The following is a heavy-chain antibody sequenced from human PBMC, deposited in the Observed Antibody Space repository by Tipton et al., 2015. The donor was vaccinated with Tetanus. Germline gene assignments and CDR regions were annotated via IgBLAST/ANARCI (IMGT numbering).Heavy chain of an antibody. CDR3: ARHAGAGATIWGTDY. CDR1: GGSINNYX. V-gene: IGHV4-59*08. Sequence: LSLTCTVSGGSINNYXWSWIRQPPGXGLEWIGYISYSGSTNPNPSLKSRVTISVDASKNQFSLELTSVTAADTAVYYCARHAGAGATIWGTDYWGQGTLVTVSS. D-gene: IGHD3-9*01. CDR2: ISYSGST. J-gene: IGHJ4*02.